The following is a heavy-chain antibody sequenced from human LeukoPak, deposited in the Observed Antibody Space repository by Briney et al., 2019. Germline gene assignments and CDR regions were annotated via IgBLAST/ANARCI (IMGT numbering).Heavy chain of an antibody. D-gene: IGHD3-22*01. J-gene: IGHJ4*02. V-gene: IGHV1-8*01. CDR2: MNPGSGDT. CDR3: ARGNFNLDDSSGYYPFPDY. CDR1: GYTFTTHD. Sequence: GASVKVSCKASGYTFTTHDLTWVRQATGQGLEWMGWMNPGSGDTAYAQKFQGRVTMTRDTSMSTAYMELNSLGSEDTAIYYCARGNFNLDDSSGYYPFPDYWGQGTLVTVSS.